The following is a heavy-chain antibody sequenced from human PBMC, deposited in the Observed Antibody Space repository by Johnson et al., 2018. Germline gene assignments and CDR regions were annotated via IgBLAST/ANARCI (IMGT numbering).Heavy chain of an antibody. Sequence: VQLVESGGGVVQPGRSXRLSCAASGFTFSSYGMHWVCQAPGQGLEWGAVIYSGGSPYYADSVKGRFTISRDNSKNTLYLQMNSLRAEDTAVSYCARRIVGATTGAFDIWGQGTMVTVSS. CDR2: IYSGGSP. D-gene: IGHD1-26*01. CDR3: ARRIVGATTGAFDI. J-gene: IGHJ3*02. V-gene: IGHV3-NL1*01. CDR1: GFTFSSYG.